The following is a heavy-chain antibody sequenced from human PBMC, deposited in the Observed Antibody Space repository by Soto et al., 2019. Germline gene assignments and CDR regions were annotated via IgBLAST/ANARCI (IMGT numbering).Heavy chain of an antibody. J-gene: IGHJ3*02. CDR1: GFTFSDYY. CDR2: ISSSGSTI. V-gene: IGHV3-11*01. Sequence: GGSLRLSCAASGFTFSDYYMSWIRQAPGKGLEWVSYISSSGSTIYYADSVKGRFTISRDNAKNALYLQMNSLRAEDTAVYYCARVTIVPAAMVPWGRNAFDIWGQGTMVTVSS. D-gene: IGHD2-2*01. CDR3: ARVTIVPAAMVPWGRNAFDI.